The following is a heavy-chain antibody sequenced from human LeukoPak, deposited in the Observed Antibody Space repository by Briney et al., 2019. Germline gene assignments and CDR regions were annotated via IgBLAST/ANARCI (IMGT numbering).Heavy chain of an antibody. J-gene: IGHJ4*02. D-gene: IGHD3-22*01. V-gene: IGHV4-59*02. Sequence: SETLSLTCTVSGGSVSSYYWSWIRQPPGKGLEWIGYIYYSGSTNYDPSLKSRVTISVDTSKNQFSLKLSSVTAADTAVYYCARGQYYYDSSGFSGPLGFFDYWGQGTLVTVSS. CDR3: ARGQYYYDSSGFSGPLGFFDY. CDR1: GGSVSSYY. CDR2: IYYSGST.